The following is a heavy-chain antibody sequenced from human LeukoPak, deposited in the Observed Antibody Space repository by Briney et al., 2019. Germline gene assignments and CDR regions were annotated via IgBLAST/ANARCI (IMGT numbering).Heavy chain of an antibody. D-gene: IGHD4-17*01. CDR1: GFSFNNYW. Sequence: PGGSLRLSCVASGFSFNNYWMSWFRQAPGKGLEWVGNIKTDGGEKYYVDSVRGRFTISRDNAKNSLYLQMNSLRAEDTAVYYCARDDGFDYWGQGTLVTVSS. V-gene: IGHV3-7*01. J-gene: IGHJ4*02. CDR3: ARDDGFDY. CDR2: IKTDGGEK.